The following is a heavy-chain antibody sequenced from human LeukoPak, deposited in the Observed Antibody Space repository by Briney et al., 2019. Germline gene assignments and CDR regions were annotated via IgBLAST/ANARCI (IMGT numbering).Heavy chain of an antibody. D-gene: IGHD3-22*01. V-gene: IGHV3-21*04. CDR3: AKEYDSSGYYYEGAFDI. CDR2: ISSSSSYI. Sequence: GGSLRLSCAASGFTFSSYSMNWVRQAPGKGLEWVSSISSSSSYIYYADSVKGRFTISRDNAKNSLYLQMNSLRAEDTAVYYCAKEYDSSGYYYEGAFDIWGQGTMVTVSS. CDR1: GFTFSSYS. J-gene: IGHJ3*02.